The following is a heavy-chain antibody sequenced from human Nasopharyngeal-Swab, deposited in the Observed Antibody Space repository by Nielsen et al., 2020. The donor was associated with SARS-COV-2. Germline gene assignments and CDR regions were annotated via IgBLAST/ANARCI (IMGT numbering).Heavy chain of an antibody. D-gene: IGHD4-11*01. Sequence: GESLKISCAASGFTFSSYEMNWVRQAPGKGLVWVSRINGDGSSTTYADSVRGRFTISSDNAKNMLYLQLNSLRAEDTAVYYCARGGLYSNYLFDYWGQGTLVTVSS. CDR3: ARGGLYSNYLFDY. CDR1: GFTFSSYE. J-gene: IGHJ4*02. CDR2: INGDGSST. V-gene: IGHV3-74*01.